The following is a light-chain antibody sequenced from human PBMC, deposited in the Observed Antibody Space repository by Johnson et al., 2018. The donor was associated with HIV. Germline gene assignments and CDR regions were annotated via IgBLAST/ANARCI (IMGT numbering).Light chain of an antibody. Sequence: QSVFTQPPSVSAAPGQRVTISCSGSSFNIGINFVSWYQQVPGTAPKLLIYDTDKRPSGIPDRFSGSKSGTSATLGIPGLQTGDEADYYCGTWDTSLGAQYVFGTGTKVTVL. V-gene: IGLV1-51*01. CDR1: SFNIGINF. CDR2: DTD. CDR3: GTWDTSLGAQYV. J-gene: IGLJ1*01.